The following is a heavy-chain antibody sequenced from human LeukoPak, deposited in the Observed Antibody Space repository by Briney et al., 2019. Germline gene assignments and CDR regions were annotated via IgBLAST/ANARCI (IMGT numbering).Heavy chain of an antibody. V-gene: IGHV3-48*03. CDR2: ISQSGTTK. D-gene: IGHD5-18*01. J-gene: IGHJ4*02. CDR3: ARAGIQHWSPWVFDY. Sequence: PGGSLRLSCVASGFTFSTYEMDWVRQAPGEGLEWISYISQSGTTKHYADSVKGRFTISRDNAKNSLYLEMTNLRAEDTALYFCARAGIQHWSPWVFDYWGQGTLVTVSS. CDR1: GFTFSTYE.